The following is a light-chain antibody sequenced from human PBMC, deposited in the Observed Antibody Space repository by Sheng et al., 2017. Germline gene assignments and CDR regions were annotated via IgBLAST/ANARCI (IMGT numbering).Light chain of an antibody. Sequence: IQMTQSPSTLSASVGDRVTITCRASQSIGSYLAWYQQIPGKAPNLLIYHASSLESGVPSRFSGSGSGTEFTLTISSLQPDDFATYYCQQYSDYPWTFGQGTKVEI. J-gene: IGKJ1*01. CDR2: HAS. CDR1: QSIGSY. V-gene: IGKV1-5*03. CDR3: QQYSDYPWT.